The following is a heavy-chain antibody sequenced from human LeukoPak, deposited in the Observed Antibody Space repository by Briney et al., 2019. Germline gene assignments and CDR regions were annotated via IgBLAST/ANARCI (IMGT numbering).Heavy chain of an antibody. CDR3: ASDARFRELLLFDY. CDR2: FNPNSGGT. D-gene: IGHD3-10*01. CDR1: GYTFTGYY. Sequence: ASVKVSCKASGYTFTGYYIHWVRQAPGQGLGWMGWFNPNSGGTNYSQTFPGRGTMTRDTAITTAYMELSGLRSDDTAVYYCASDARFRELLLFDYWGQGTLVTVSS. J-gene: IGHJ4*02. V-gene: IGHV1-2*02.